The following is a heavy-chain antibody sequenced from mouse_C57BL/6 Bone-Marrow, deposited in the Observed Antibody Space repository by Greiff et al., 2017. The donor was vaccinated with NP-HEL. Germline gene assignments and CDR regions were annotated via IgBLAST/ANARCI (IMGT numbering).Heavy chain of an antibody. CDR2: ISSGSSTI. CDR1: GFTFSDYG. D-gene: IGHD1-1*01. CDR3: ARLYYGSRDAMDY. V-gene: IGHV5-17*01. J-gene: IGHJ4*01. Sequence: EVKLMESGGGLVKPGGSLKLSCAASGFTFSDYGMHWVRQAPEKGLEWVAYISSGSSTIYYADTVKGRFTISRDNAKNTLFLQMTSLRSEDTAMYYCARLYYGSRDAMDYWGQGTSVTVSS.